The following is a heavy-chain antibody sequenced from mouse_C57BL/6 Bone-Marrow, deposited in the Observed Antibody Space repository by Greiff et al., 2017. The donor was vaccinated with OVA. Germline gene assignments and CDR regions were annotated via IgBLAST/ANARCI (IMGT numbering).Heavy chain of an antibody. V-gene: IGHV5-6*02. CDR3: VYDYDGAWFAY. CDR1: GFTFSSYG. CDR2: ISSGGSYT. J-gene: IGHJ3*01. Sequence: EVMLVESGGDLVKPGGSLKLSCAASGFTFSSYGMSWVRQTPDKRLEWVATISSGGSYTYYPDSVKGRFTISRDNAKNTLYLQMSSLKSEDTAMYYCVYDYDGAWFAYWGQGTLVTVSA. D-gene: IGHD2-4*01.